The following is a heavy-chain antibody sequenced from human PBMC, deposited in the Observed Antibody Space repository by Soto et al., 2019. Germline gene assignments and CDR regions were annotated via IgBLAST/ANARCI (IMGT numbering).Heavy chain of an antibody. CDR1: GGSFNSNNW. J-gene: IGHJ4*02. V-gene: IGHV4-4*02. CDR3: SCRATRTSVAV. Sequence: SEPLSLTCAVSGGSFNSNNWWTWVRQPPGQGLEWIGEIYRTGSTNYNPSLKSRVTISLDKSENQFSLKVTSLTAADTVVYYYSCRATRTSVAVWGQRTLVTVYS. D-gene: IGHD1-7*01. CDR2: IYRTGST.